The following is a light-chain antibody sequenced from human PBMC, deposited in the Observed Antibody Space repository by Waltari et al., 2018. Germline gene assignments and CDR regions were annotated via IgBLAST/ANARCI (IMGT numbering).Light chain of an antibody. CDR1: QGISTY. CDR2: AAS. J-gene: IGKJ1*01. Sequence: DIQMTQFPSSLSASAGDTVTITCRASQGISTYLNWYQQKPGKAPKRLIYAASSLESGVPSRFSGSGSGTDFTLTISSLQPEDFATYYCLQYNSHPWTFGQGTKVEIK. CDR3: LQYNSHPWT. V-gene: IGKV1-17*01.